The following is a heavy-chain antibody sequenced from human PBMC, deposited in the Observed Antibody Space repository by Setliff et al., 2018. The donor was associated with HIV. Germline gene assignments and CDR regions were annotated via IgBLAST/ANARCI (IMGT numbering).Heavy chain of an antibody. J-gene: IGHJ5*02. CDR2: MNPNSGDT. D-gene: IGHD3-16*01. V-gene: IGHV1-8*01. CDR3: ARDLGINPQGWFDP. Sequence: GASVKVSCKASGYTSTTYDINWVRQATGQGLEWMGWMNPNSGDTGYAQKLQGRVTMTTDTSTSTAYMELRSLRSDDTAVYYCARDLGINPQGWFDPWGQGTLVTVSS. CDR1: GYTSTTYD.